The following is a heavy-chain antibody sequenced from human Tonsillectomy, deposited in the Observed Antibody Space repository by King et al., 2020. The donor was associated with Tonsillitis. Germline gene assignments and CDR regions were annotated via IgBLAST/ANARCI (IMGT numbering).Heavy chain of an antibody. V-gene: IGHV2-5*02. CDR1: GFSLSTSGAA. Sequence: TLKESGPTLVKPPQTLTLTCTFSGFSLSTSGAAVGWIRQPPGKALEWLALIYWDDDERYSPSLKNSLTITKDTSKNQVVLTMTNMDPVDTATYYCAHIGHGLRVFDYWGQGTLVTVSS. J-gene: IGHJ4*02. D-gene: IGHD5-12*01. CDR2: IYWDDDE. CDR3: AHIGHGLRVFDY.